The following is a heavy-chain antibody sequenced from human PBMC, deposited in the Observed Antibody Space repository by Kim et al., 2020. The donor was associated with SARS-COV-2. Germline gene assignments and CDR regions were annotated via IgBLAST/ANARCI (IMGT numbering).Heavy chain of an antibody. CDR3: ARDGENDIVVVPADLDY. V-gene: IGHV1-18*01. D-gene: IGHD2-2*01. CDR2: ISAYNGNT. CDR1: GYTFTSYG. Sequence: ASVKVSCKASGYTFTSYGISWVRQAPGQGLEWMGWISAYNGNTNYAQKLQGRVTMTTDTSTSTAYMELRSLRSDDTAVYYCARDGENDIVVVPADLDYWGQGTLVTVSS. J-gene: IGHJ4*02.